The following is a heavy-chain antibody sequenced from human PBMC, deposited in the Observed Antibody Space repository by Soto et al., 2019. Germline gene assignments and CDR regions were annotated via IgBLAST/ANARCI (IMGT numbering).Heavy chain of an antibody. V-gene: IGHV3-23*01. CDR1: GFTFSSYA. Sequence: PGGSLRLSCAASGFTFSSYAMSWVRQAPGKGLEWVSAISGSGNYTYYADFVTGRSTVSIDNSRNTLYLQMNGLRGEYTAIYYCTKDGGSTWYVHRWGQGALVTVSS. D-gene: IGHD6-13*01. CDR2: ISGSGNYT. CDR3: TKDGGSTWYVHR. J-gene: IGHJ5*02.